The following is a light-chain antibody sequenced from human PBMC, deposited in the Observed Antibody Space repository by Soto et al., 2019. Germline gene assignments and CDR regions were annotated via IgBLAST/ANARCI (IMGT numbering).Light chain of an antibody. CDR3: QHYHHFPPLS. J-gene: IGKJ4*01. V-gene: IGKV1-33*01. CDR1: QDIRNY. Sequence: DIQMTQSPSSLSASVGDRVTITCQASQDIRNYLNWYQQKPGKAPNLLIYDASNLRAGVPSRFSGSGSGTEFTFTISSLQPEDIATYYCQHYHHFPPLSFGGGTKVEIK. CDR2: DAS.